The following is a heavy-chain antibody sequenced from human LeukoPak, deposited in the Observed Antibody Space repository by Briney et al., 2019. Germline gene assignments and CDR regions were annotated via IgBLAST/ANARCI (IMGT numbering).Heavy chain of an antibody. CDR1: GFTFSSYA. Sequence: GRSLRLSCAASGFTFSSYAMHWVRQAPGKGLEWVAVISYDGSNKYYADSVKGRFTISRDNSKNTLYLQMNSLRAEDTAVYYCARAGYDSSGYFESGAFDIWGQGTMVTVSS. J-gene: IGHJ3*02. CDR3: ARAGYDSSGYFESGAFDI. V-gene: IGHV3-30-3*01. D-gene: IGHD3-22*01. CDR2: ISYDGSNK.